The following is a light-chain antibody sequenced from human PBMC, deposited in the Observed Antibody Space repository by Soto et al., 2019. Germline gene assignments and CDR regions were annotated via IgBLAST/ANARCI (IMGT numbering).Light chain of an antibody. CDR1: QTVRNNY. Sequence: EFVLTQSPGTLSLSPGESATLSCRASQTVRNNYLAWYQQKPGQAPRLLIYDASSRATGIPDRFSGGGSGTDFTLTISRLEPEDFAVYYCHQYGSSPRTFGQGTKVDIK. CDR2: DAS. V-gene: IGKV3-20*01. J-gene: IGKJ1*01. CDR3: HQYGSSPRT.